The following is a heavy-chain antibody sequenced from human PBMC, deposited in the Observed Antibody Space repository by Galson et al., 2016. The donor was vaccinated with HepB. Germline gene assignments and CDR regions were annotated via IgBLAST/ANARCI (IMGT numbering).Heavy chain of an antibody. Sequence: LRLSCAASGFPLGYYWMHWVRQAPGKGLVWVSRLNPDGSSTGYADSVKGRFIVSRDNATNTLYLQMNSLKAEDTAVYYCARAMAGRRLDYWGQGAVVIVSS. CDR2: LNPDGSST. J-gene: IGHJ4*02. V-gene: IGHV3-74*01. CDR1: GFPLGYYW. D-gene: IGHD3-10*01. CDR3: ARAMAGRRLDY.